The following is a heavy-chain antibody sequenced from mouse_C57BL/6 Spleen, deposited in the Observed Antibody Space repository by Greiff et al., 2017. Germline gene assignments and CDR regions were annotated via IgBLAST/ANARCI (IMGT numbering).Heavy chain of an antibody. Sequence: VMLEESGPGLVQPSQCLSITCTVSGFSLTSSGVHWVRQSPGKGLEWLGVIWRGGSTDYYAAFMSRLSITKANSTSQVFFKMNSLQADDTAIYYCAKNREGYAMDYWGQGTSVTVSS. CDR2: IWRGGST. J-gene: IGHJ4*01. V-gene: IGHV2-5*01. CDR1: GFSLTSSG. CDR3: AKNREGYAMDY.